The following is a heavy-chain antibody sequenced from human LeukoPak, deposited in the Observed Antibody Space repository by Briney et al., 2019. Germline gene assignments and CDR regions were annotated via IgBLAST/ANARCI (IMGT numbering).Heavy chain of an antibody. D-gene: IGHD2-21*01. CDR3: ARQHPYYYYYYMDV. CDR2: INHSGST. J-gene: IGHJ6*03. V-gene: IGHV4-34*01. Sequence: TETLSLTCAVYGGSFSGYYWSWIRQPPGKGLEWIGEINHSGSTNYNPSLKSRVTISVDTSKNQFSLKLSSVTAADTAVYYCARQHPYYYYYYMDVWGKGTTVTVSS. CDR1: GGSFSGYY.